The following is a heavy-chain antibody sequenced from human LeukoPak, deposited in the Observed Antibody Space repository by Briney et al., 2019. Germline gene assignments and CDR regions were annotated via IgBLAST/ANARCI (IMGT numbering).Heavy chain of an antibody. D-gene: IGHD4-17*01. V-gene: IGHV3-7*01. CDR2: IKEDGSEK. J-gene: IGHJ4*02. Sequence: PGGSLRLSCAASGFTFSSYWMSWVRQAPGKGLEWVANIKEDGSEKNYVDSVKGRFTISRDNAKKSLYLQMDSLRAEDTAVYYCAGDPTTRLDYWGQGTLVTVSS. CDR3: AGDPTTRLDY. CDR1: GFTFSSYW.